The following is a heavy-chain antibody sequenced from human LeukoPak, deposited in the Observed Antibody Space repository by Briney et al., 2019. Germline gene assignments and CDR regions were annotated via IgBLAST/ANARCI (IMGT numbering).Heavy chain of an antibody. D-gene: IGHD3-10*01. CDR3: AKDITRFGDRRPFDS. Sequence: PGGSLRLSCAASGFTFTNYGMHWLRQAPGKGLEWVAFIRCDENNKCYADSMKGRFTISRDNSKNTLYLQMNSLQAEDTAVYYCAKDITRFGDRRPFDSWGQGTLVTVSS. J-gene: IGHJ4*02. CDR1: GFTFTNYG. CDR2: IRCDENNK. V-gene: IGHV3-30*02.